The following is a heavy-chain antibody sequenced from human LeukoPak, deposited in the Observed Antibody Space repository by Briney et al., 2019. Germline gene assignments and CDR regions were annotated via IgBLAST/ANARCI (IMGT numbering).Heavy chain of an antibody. CDR1: GFTFSSYA. CDR2: ISGSGGST. J-gene: IGHJ4*02. D-gene: IGHD3-10*01. Sequence: GGSLRLSCAASGFTFSSYAMSWVRQAPGKGLVWVSAISGSGGSTYYADSEKGRFTISRDNSKNTLYLQMNSLRAEDTAVYYCAKDLEGSGSYYFDYWGQGTLVTVSS. CDR3: AKDLEGSGSYYFDY. V-gene: IGHV3-23*01.